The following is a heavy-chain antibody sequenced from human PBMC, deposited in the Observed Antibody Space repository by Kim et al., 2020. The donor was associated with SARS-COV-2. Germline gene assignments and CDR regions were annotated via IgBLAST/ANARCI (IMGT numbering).Heavy chain of an antibody. J-gene: IGHJ4*02. V-gene: IGHV1-3*01. D-gene: IGHD3-22*01. CDR1: GYTFTTYS. Sequence: ASVKVSCKASGYTFTTYSIHWVRQAPGQRPEWMGWIDAGNDDPKYSQKFQGRVIIIRDTYANIAYMELGGLRSEDTAVYYCARGDRNYDYYFDYWGQGTLVTVSS. CDR3: ARGDRNYDYYFDY. CDR2: IDAGNDDP.